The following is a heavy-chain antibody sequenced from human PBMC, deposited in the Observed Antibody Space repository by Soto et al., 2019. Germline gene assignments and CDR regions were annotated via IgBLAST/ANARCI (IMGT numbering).Heavy chain of an antibody. D-gene: IGHD2-15*01. J-gene: IGHJ5*02. V-gene: IGHV1-69*08. CDR3: ARDLDCSGGSCYSGWFDP. Sequence: QVQLVQSGAEVKKPGSSVKFSCKASGGTFSSYTISWVRQAPGQGLEWMGRIIPILGIANYAQKFQGRVTITADKSTSTAYMELSSLRSEDTAVYYCARDLDCSGGSCYSGWFDPWGQGTLVTVSS. CDR2: IIPILGIA. CDR1: GGTFSSYT.